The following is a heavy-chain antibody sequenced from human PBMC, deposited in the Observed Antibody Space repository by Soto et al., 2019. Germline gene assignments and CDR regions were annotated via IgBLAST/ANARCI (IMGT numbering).Heavy chain of an antibody. V-gene: IGHV3-23*01. J-gene: IGHJ2*01. CDR2: ISASGGNI. D-gene: IGHD3-16*01. Sequence: EVQLLESGGGLARPGGSLRLSCVASGFIFSDYAMTWIRQAPGKGLEWVATISASGGNIEYTDSLKGRFTISRDNSKKTVYLQINGLTVDDTAVHYCAKVAGGLGYFDLWGRGTLVTVSS. CDR3: AKVAGGLGYFDL. CDR1: GFIFSDYA.